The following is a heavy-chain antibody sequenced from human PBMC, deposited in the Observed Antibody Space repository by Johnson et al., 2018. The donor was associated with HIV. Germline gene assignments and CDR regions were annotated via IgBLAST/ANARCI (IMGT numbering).Heavy chain of an antibody. CDR3: ARETLRLSMIVVAKGGFDM. V-gene: IGHV3-30*03. CDR2: ISYDGRNR. CDR1: GFTVSSNY. D-gene: IGHD3-22*01. J-gene: IGHJ3*02. Sequence: QVQLVESGGGLIQPGGSLRLSCAASGFTVSSNYMSWVRQAPGKGLEWVALISYDGRNRYYGDSVKGRFIISRDNSNNTLFLQMNDLRAEDTAVYFCARETLRLSMIVVAKGGFDMWGQGTMVTVSS.